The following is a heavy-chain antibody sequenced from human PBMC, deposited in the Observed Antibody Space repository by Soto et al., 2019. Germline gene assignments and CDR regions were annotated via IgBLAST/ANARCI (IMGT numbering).Heavy chain of an antibody. Sequence: GGSLRLSCAASGFTVSSNYMNWVRQAPGKGLEWVSVIYGGGSTYYADSVKGRFTISKDNSKNTVYLELNNLSAEDTAVYHCAKNQGVELVPLATVDWFDPWGQGSVVTVSS. V-gene: IGHV3-53*01. CDR2: IYGGGST. D-gene: IGHD1-26*01. CDR3: AKNQGVELVPLATVDWFDP. J-gene: IGHJ5*02. CDR1: GFTVSSNY.